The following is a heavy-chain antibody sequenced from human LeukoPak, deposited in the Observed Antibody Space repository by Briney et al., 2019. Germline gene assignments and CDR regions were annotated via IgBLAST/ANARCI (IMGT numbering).Heavy chain of an antibody. CDR3: ARGLGYCSGGSCPRNTYFDY. CDR1: GFTFSSYS. D-gene: IGHD2-15*01. CDR2: ISSSSSYI. Sequence: GGSLRLSCAASGFTFSSYSMNWVRQAPGKGLEWVSSISSSSSYIYYADSVKGRFTISRDNAKNSLYLQMNSLRAKDTAVYYCARGLGYCSGGSCPRNTYFDYWGQGTLVTVSS. V-gene: IGHV3-21*01. J-gene: IGHJ4*02.